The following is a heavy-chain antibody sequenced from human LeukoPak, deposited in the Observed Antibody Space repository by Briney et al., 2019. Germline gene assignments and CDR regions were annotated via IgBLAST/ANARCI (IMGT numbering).Heavy chain of an antibody. Sequence: ASVKVSCKTSGYTFTGYYIHWVRQAPGQGLEWMGWINPNSGTTNYAQKFQGRVTMTRDTSISTVYMELSRLTSDDTALYYCARDLGSGWYLFDNWGQGTLVTVSS. CDR1: GYTFTGYY. D-gene: IGHD6-19*01. V-gene: IGHV1-2*02. CDR3: ARDLGSGWYLFDN. CDR2: INPNSGTT. J-gene: IGHJ4*02.